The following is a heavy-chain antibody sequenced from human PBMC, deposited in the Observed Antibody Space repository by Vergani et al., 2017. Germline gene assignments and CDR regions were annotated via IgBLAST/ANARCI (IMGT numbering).Heavy chain of an antibody. V-gene: IGHV4-61*02. Sequence: QLQLQESGPGLLKPSQTLSLTCTVSGEPIRSGSHYWSWIRQPAGKGPEWIGHIHTGGSTDLNPSFKSRVSISVDTSKSQFSLKLNSVTVADTAVYYCARSRPYCTSGSCPAIWGQGTLVTVSS. J-gene: IGHJ4*02. D-gene: IGHD2-15*01. CDR1: GEPIRSGSHY. CDR3: ARSRPYCTSGSCPAI. CDR2: IHTGGST.